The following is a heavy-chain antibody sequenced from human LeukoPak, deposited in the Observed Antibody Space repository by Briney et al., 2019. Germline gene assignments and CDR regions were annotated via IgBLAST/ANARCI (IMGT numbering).Heavy chain of an antibody. CDR1: GYSVSAGYY. D-gene: IGHD1-1*01. J-gene: IGHJ4*02. CDR3: TREQAGTIVDD. Sequence: SETLSLTCAVSGYSVSAGYYWGWIRQSPGKGLEWIGSISHRGTTYHNPSLKSRIIISLDTSKNQLSLSLTSVTAADTATYYCTREQAGTIVDDWGQGTLVTVSP. CDR2: ISHRGTT. V-gene: IGHV4-38-2*02.